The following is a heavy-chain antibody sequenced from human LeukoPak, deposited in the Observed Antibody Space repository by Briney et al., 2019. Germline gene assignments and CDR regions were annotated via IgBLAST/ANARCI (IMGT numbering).Heavy chain of an antibody. Sequence: ASVKVSCKTSGYTFTHYVISWVRQAPGQGLEWMGRISPYNGNTKYAQKLQGRVTMTTDTSTSTAYMELRSLRSDDTAVYYCARASTHRYNWKSGQLNDAFDIWGQGTMVTVSS. CDR3: ARASTHRYNWKSGQLNDAFDI. CDR2: ISPYNGNT. V-gene: IGHV1-18*01. CDR1: GYTFTHYV. D-gene: IGHD1-20*01. J-gene: IGHJ3*02.